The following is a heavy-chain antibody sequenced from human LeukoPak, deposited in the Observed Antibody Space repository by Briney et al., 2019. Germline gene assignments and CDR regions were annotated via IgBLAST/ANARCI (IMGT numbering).Heavy chain of an antibody. CDR2: ISYDGSNK. CDR3: ARRTYGSGSYQSDY. J-gene: IGHJ4*02. CDR1: GFTFSSYA. V-gene: IGHV3-30*04. Sequence: GRSLRLSCAASGFTFSSYAMHWVRQAPGKGLEWVAVISYDGSNKYYADSVKGRFTISRDNSKNTLYLQMNSLRAEDTAVYYCARRTYGSGSYQSDYWGQGTLVTVSS. D-gene: IGHD3-10*01.